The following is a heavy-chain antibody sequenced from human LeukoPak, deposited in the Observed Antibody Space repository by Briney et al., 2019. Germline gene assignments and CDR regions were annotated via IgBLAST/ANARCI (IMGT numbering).Heavy chain of an antibody. CDR3: ARDEGIAAADYYFDY. CDR2: INPNSGGT. D-gene: IGHD6-13*01. CDR1: GYTLTGYY. V-gene: IGHV1-2*02. J-gene: IGHJ4*02. Sequence: ASVKVSCKASGYTLTGYYMHWVRQAPGQGLEWMGWINPNSGGTNYAQKFQGRVTMTRDTSISTAYMELSRLRSDDTAVYYCARDEGIAAADYYFDYWGQGTLVTVSS.